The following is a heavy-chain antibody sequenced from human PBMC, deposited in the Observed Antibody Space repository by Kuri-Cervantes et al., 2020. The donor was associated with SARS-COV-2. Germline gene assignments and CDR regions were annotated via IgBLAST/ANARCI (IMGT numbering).Heavy chain of an antibody. CDR2: ISGSGGST. D-gene: IGHD2-2*01. Sequence: GGSLRLSCAASGFTFSSYAMSWVRQAPGKGLEWVSAISGSGGSTYYADSVKGRFTISRDNSKNTLYLQMNSLRAEDTAVYYCAKHAVSATHYYYYYMDVWGKGTTVTVSS. V-gene: IGHV3-23*01. CDR3: AKHAVSATHYYYYYMDV. CDR1: GFTFSSYA. J-gene: IGHJ6*03.